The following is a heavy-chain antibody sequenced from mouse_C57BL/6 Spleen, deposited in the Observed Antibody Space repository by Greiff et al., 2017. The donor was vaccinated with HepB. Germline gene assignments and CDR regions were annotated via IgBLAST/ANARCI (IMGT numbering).Heavy chain of an antibody. Sequence: EVKLMESGGGLVKPGGSLKLSCAASGFTFSSYAMSWVRQTPEKRLEWVATISDGGSYTYYPDNVKGRFTISRDNAKNNLYLQMSHLKSEDTAMYYCARGGYSNYRYFDVWGTGTTVTVSS. CDR3: ARGGYSNYRYFDV. D-gene: IGHD2-5*01. V-gene: IGHV5-4*03. CDR2: ISDGGSYT. CDR1: GFTFSSYA. J-gene: IGHJ1*03.